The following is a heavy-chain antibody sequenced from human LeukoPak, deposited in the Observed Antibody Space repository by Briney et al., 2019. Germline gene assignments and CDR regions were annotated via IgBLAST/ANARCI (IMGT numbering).Heavy chain of an antibody. J-gene: IGHJ6*02. Sequence: GGSLRLSCAASGFTFSSYSMDWVRQAPGKGLEWVSSISSSSSYIYYADSVKGRFTISRDNAKNSLYLQMNSLRAEDTAVYYCARDFIEQLVYGVDVWGQGTTVTVSS. D-gene: IGHD6-6*01. V-gene: IGHV3-21*01. CDR2: ISSSSSYI. CDR1: GFTFSSYS. CDR3: ARDFIEQLVYGVDV.